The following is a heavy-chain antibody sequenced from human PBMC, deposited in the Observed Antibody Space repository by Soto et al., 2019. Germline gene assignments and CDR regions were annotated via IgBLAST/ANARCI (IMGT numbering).Heavy chain of an antibody. CDR2: IIPIFGTA. Sequence: GASVKVSCKASGGTFSSYAISWVRQAPGQGLEWMGGIIPIFGTANYAQKFQGRVTITADESASTAYMELSSLRSEDTAVYYCARSKSGKYYDYAWGSYRLNLPFDPWGQGTLVTVSS. CDR3: ARSKSGKYYDYAWGSYRLNLPFDP. CDR1: GGTFSSYA. V-gene: IGHV1-69*13. J-gene: IGHJ5*02. D-gene: IGHD3-16*02.